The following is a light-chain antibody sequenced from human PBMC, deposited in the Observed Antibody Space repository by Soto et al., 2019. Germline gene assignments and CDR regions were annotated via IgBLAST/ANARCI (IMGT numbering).Light chain of an antibody. Sequence: DIQMTQSPSSLSASVGDRVTITCQAGQDIRNKLNWYQHKPGKAPKVLIYGASYLETGVPSRFSGSGSGTHFTFIISRLQPEDIAKYYCQQYDSVLRATFGGGTKVDIK. CDR1: QDIRNK. CDR3: QQYDSVLRAT. V-gene: IGKV1-33*01. J-gene: IGKJ4*01. CDR2: GAS.